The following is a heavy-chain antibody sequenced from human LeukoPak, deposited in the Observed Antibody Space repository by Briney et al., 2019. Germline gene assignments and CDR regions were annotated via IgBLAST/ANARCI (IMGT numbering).Heavy chain of an antibody. Sequence: GASLKVSCKASGYTFTDYYVHWVRQAPGQGLEWMGWINPTSGGTNYAQNFQGRVTATWDTSISTAYMELSRLRSDDTAVFYCARGGYCSGGSCSTDFDYWGQGTLVTVSS. D-gene: IGHD2-15*01. CDR2: INPTSGGT. J-gene: IGHJ4*02. CDR3: ARGGYCSGGSCSTDFDY. V-gene: IGHV1-2*02. CDR1: GYTFTDYY.